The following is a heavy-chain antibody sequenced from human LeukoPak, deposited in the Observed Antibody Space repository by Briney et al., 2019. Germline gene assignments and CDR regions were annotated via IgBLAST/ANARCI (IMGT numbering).Heavy chain of an antibody. Sequence: PSETLSLTCAVYGGSFSGYYWSWIRQPPGKGLDWIEEINHSGSTNYNPSLKSRVTISVDTSKNQFSLKLSSVTAADTAVYYCARAYCGGDCYYRAFDIWGQGTMVTVSS. CDR2: INHSGST. CDR1: GGSFSGYY. J-gene: IGHJ3*02. V-gene: IGHV4-34*01. CDR3: ARAYCGGDCYYRAFDI. D-gene: IGHD2-21*01.